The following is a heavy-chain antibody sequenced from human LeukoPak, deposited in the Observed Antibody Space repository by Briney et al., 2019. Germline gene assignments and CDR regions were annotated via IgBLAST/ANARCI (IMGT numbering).Heavy chain of an antibody. CDR1: GFTFSRYS. Sequence: GGSLRLSCAASGFTFSRYSMNWVRQAPGKGLEWVSSISSSSSYIYYADSVKGRFTISRDNAKNSLYLQMNSLRAEDTAVYYCARGHSSGWYFDYWGQGTLVTVSS. CDR3: ARGHSSGWYFDY. CDR2: ISSSSSYI. J-gene: IGHJ4*02. V-gene: IGHV3-21*01. D-gene: IGHD6-19*01.